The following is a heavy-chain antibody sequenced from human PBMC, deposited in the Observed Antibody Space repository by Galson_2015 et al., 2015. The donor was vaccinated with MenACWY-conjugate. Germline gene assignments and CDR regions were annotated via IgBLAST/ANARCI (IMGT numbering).Heavy chain of an antibody. CDR2: VTGSGVSK. CDR3: AKDLQALCRDYVISYYYYMDV. J-gene: IGHJ6*03. V-gene: IGHV3-23*01. Sequence: SLRLACEASGFTFRNYAMSWVRQAAGKGLGWVSSVTGSGVSKYYVDSVKGRFTIYRDNSKNTLYLQMKSLRAADSSVYFCAKDLQALCRDYVISYYYYMDVWGKGTTVTVSS. D-gene: IGHD4-17*01. CDR1: GFTFRNYA.